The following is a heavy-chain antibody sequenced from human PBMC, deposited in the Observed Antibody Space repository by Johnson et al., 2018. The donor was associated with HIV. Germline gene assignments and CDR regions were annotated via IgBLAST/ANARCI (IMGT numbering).Heavy chain of an antibody. J-gene: IGHJ3*02. CDR1: GFTFSSYG. CDR3: ARDWTSSLLTSMASYAFDI. CDR2: IKSKTDGGTT. D-gene: IGHD5-18*01. V-gene: IGHV3-15*01. Sequence: VQLVESGGGVVQPGRSLRLSCAASGFTFSSYGMHWVRQAPGKGLEWVGRIKSKTDGGTTDYAAPVKGRFTISRDDSKNTLYLQMNSLRAEDTAVYYCARDWTSSLLTSMASYAFDIWGQGTMVTVSS.